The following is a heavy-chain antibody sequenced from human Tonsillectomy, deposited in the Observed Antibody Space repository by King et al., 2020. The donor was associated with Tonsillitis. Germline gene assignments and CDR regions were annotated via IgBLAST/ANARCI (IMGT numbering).Heavy chain of an antibody. V-gene: IGHV3-23*04. CDR1: GFTFSSYA. CDR3: AKDDGYVTYYYYGMDV. Sequence: VQLVESGGGLVQPGGSLRLSCAASGFTFSSYAMSWVRKAPGKGLEGVSAIRGSGGSTYYADSVKGRFTISRDNSKDTLYLKMNSLRAEDTAVYYCAKDDGYVTYYYYGMDVWGQGTTVTVSS. D-gene: IGHD1-1*01. J-gene: IGHJ6*02. CDR2: IRGSGGST.